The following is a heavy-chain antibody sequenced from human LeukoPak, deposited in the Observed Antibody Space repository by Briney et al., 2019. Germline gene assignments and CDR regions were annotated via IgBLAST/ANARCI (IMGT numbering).Heavy chain of an antibody. V-gene: IGHV3-7*04. Sequence: PGGSLRLSCAASGFTFSSYWMSWVRQAPGKGLEWVANIKQDGSEKYYVDSVKGRFTICRDNIKNSLYLQMNGLRAEETALYYWARGGTWYYYGMDVWGQGTTVTVSS. CDR3: ARGGTWYYYGMDV. D-gene: IGHD1-1*01. CDR2: IKQDGSEK. J-gene: IGHJ6*02. CDR1: GFTFSSYW.